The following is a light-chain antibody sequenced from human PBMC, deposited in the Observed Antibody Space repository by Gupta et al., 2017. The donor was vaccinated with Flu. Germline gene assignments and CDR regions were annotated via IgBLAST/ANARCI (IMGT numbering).Light chain of an antibody. CDR2: RNK. V-gene: IGLV1-47*01. J-gene: IGLJ3*02. CDR3: EVWEDSVGGWV. Sequence: QFVLTQPPSASGTPGQRVTISCSGSSSNIGSNYVYWYQQLPGEAPTILIYRNKQRPSGVTDRFSGSKSGTSASLAINGVRSDDEAEYSCEVWEDSVGGWVFGGGTKLTVL. CDR1: SSNIGSNY.